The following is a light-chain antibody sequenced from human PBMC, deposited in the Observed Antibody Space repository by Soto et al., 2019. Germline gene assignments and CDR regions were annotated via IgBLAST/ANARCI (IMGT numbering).Light chain of an antibody. V-gene: IGKV3-11*01. Sequence: EIVLTQSPGILSLSPGERATLSCWPSQSVNRYLVWYQQNPGQAHRLLMYDASKRATGIPDRFSGSGSGTDFTLTIRRLEPEDFAVYYCQQRSNWPRLTTGGGNK. CDR1: QSVNRY. CDR2: DAS. J-gene: IGKJ4*01. CDR3: QQRSNWPRLT.